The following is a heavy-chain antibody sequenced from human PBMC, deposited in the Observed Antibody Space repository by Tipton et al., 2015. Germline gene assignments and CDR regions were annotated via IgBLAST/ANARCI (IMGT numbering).Heavy chain of an antibody. CDR1: GGSISGAYNY. CDR2: IFYSGSA. V-gene: IGHV4-31*03. CDR3: ARDVDDYGGNSGPREYYGKDV. Sequence: TLSLTCTVSGGSISGAYNYWSWIRQHPTKGLEWIGYIFYSGSAFYNPSLKSRVTISVDTSKNQFSLKLSSVTAADTAVYYCARDVDDYGGNSGPREYYGKDVWGQGTTVTVSS. D-gene: IGHD4-23*01. J-gene: IGHJ6*02.